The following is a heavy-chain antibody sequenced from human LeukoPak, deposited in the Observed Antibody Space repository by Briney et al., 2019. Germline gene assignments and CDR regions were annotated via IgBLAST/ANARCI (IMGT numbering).Heavy chain of an antibody. V-gene: IGHV3-23*01. J-gene: IGHJ4*02. D-gene: IGHD3-10*01. Sequence: PGGSLSLSCAPSGFTLSSYAMSWVRPAPGEGLEWVSAISGSGGSTYYADSGTGRFTMSRYNSKKTPYLQVDSLRAEDTAVYYCAKVRCITMVRVVFDYWGPGTMVTAS. CDR1: GFTLSSYA. CDR3: AKVRCITMVRVVFDY. CDR2: ISGSGGST.